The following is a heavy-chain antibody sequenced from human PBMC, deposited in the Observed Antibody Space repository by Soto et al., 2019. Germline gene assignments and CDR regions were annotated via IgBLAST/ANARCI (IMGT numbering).Heavy chain of an antibody. D-gene: IGHD3-22*01. V-gene: IGHV4-4*02. CDR2: IYHSGST. Sequence: SDTLSLTCAVSGGSISISNWWSWVRQPPGKGLEWIGEIYHSGSTNYNPSLKSRVTISVDTSKNQFSLKLSSVTAADTAVYYCAREGYSSGYYYYYGMDVWGQGTTVTVSS. CDR1: GGSISISNW. J-gene: IGHJ6*02. CDR3: AREGYSSGYYYYYGMDV.